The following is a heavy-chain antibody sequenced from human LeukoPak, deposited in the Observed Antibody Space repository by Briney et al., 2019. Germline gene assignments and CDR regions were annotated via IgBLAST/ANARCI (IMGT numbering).Heavy chain of an antibody. CDR1: GFSFASSW. D-gene: IGHD3-10*01. J-gene: IGHJ3*02. V-gene: IGHV3-7*01. CDR2: IKEDGSEK. CDR3: AREPGIGYAFDI. Sequence: GGSLRLSCVVSGFSFASSWMTWVRQAPGKGLEWVANIKEDGSEKHYVDSVKGRFTISRDNAKNSLYLQMNSLRAEDTAVYYCAREPGIGYAFDIWGQGTMVTVSS.